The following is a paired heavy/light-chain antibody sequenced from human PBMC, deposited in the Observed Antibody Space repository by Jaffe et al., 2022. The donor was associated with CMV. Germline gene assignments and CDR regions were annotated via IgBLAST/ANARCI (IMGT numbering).Heavy chain of an antibody. CDR3: VQGGPYSGNYY. V-gene: IGHV1-46*01. Sequence: QVQLVQSGAEVKKPGASAKVSCKASEDTSISQYMHWVRQAPGQGLEWMGLINPSGGATYYTQKFQGRVTLTRDTPTNTIYMELSSLRSEDTAVYFCVQGGPYSGNYYWGQGTLVSVSS. D-gene: IGHD1-26*01. J-gene: IGHJ4*02. CDR1: EDTSISQY. CDR2: INPSGGAT.
Light chain of an antibody. CDR1: SGSIANTY. CDR2: EDN. J-gene: IGLJ3*02. Sequence: NFMLTQPHSVSESPGKTVTISCTRSSGSIANTYVQWYKQRPGSAPTTIIYEDNKRPSGVPDRLSGSVDSSSNSASLTISGLKTEDEADYYCQSYDNRFQGVFGGGTRLTVL. V-gene: IGLV6-57*04. CDR3: QSYDNRFQGV.